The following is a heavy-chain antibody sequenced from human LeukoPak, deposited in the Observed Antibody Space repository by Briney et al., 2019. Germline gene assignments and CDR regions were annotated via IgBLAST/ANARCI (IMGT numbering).Heavy chain of an antibody. J-gene: IGHJ4*02. CDR2: INHSGST. CDR1: GGSFSGYY. CDR3: ARCASGGSCYFLDY. D-gene: IGHD2-15*01. V-gene: IGHV4-34*01. Sequence: PSETLSLTCAVYGGSFSGYYWSWIRQPPGKGLEWIGEINHSGSTNYNPSLKSRVTISVDTSKNQSSLKLSSVTAADTAVYYCARCASGGSCYFLDYWGQGTLVTVSS.